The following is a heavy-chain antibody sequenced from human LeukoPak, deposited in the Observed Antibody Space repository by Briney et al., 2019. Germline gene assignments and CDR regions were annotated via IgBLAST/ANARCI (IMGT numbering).Heavy chain of an antibody. V-gene: IGHV3-21*01. CDR2: ISSSSSYI. Sequence: GGSLRLSCAASGFTFSSYGMHWVRQAPGKGLEWVSSISSSSSYIYYADSVKGRFTISRDNAKNSLYLQMNSLRAEDTAVYYCARDSSSWYDNWFDPWGQGTLVTVSS. CDR1: GFTFSSYG. CDR3: ARDSSSWYDNWFDP. D-gene: IGHD6-13*01. J-gene: IGHJ5*02.